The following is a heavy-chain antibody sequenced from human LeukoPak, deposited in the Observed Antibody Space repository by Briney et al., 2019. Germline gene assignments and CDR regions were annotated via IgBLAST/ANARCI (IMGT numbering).Heavy chain of an antibody. J-gene: IGHJ4*02. Sequence: ASVKVSCKASGYTFTSCGISWVRQAPGQGLEWMGWIRASNGNTNYAQKLQGRVTMTTDTSPRTAYRELRSLRSDDTAVYYWARDGGGATVGGSDYWGQGTLVTVSS. CDR2: IRASNGNT. V-gene: IGHV1-18*01. CDR1: GYTFTSCG. D-gene: IGHD1-26*01. CDR3: ARDGGGATVGGSDY.